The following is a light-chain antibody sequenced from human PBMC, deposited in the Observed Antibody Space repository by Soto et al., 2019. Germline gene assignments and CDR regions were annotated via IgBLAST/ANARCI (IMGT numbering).Light chain of an antibody. Sequence: QSVLTQPPSVSGAPGQRVTISCTGSRSNIGAGYAVHWYQQLPGTAPKLLIYDNTNRPSGVPDRFSASESGNSASLAITGLQSEDDADYYCQSYDTSLSASVFGGGTKLTVL. CDR1: RSNIGAGYA. CDR3: QSYDTSLSASV. J-gene: IGLJ2*01. CDR2: DNT. V-gene: IGLV1-40*01.